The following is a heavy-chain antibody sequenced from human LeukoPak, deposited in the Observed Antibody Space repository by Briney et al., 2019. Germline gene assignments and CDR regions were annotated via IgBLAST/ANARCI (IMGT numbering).Heavy chain of an antibody. CDR2: IEKDGSNK. D-gene: IGHD6-19*01. Sequence: TGGSLRLSCAASGFTFSSYSMNWVRQAPGKGLEWVAFIEKDGSNKYYADSVKGRFTVSRDNSKNSLYLQLNSLRPEETALYYCAKGLAQWPAVPEYWGQGTLVIVSS. V-gene: IGHV3-30*02. CDR1: GFTFSSYS. CDR3: AKGLAQWPAVPEY. J-gene: IGHJ4*02.